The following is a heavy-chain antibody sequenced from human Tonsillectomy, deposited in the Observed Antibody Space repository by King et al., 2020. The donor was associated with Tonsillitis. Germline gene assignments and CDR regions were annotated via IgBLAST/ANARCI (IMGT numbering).Heavy chain of an antibody. J-gene: IGHJ3*02. CDR3: ARHRYNWNYPDAINI. V-gene: IGHV3-53*01. CDR2: IYSGGGT. Sequence: VQLVESGGGLIQPGGSLRLSCAASGFTVRSNYMSWVRQAPGKGLEWVSVIYSGGGTNYADSVKGRFTISRDNSKSILYLQMNNLRADDPAVYYFARHRYNWNYPDAINIWGQGTMVTVSS. CDR1: GFTVRSNY. D-gene: IGHD1-7*01.